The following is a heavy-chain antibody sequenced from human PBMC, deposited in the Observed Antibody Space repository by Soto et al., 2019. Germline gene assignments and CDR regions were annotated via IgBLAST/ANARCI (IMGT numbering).Heavy chain of an antibody. CDR2: FDGSVVHT. V-gene: IGHV3-23*01. D-gene: IGHD6-19*01. J-gene: IGHJ4*02. Sequence: GSLRLSCAASVFSFSSYAVSWVRQAPGKGLEWVSVFDGSVVHTYYTNSVKGRFTISNDNSKNTLFLQMNSLKAEDTAVYFCAKHLQYDSGRPLHYWGQGTLVTVSS. CDR1: VFSFSSYA. CDR3: AKHLQYDSGRPLHY.